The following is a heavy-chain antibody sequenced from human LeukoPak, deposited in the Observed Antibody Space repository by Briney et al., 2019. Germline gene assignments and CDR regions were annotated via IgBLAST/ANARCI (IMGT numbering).Heavy chain of an antibody. J-gene: IGHJ4*02. CDR2: ISSSSSYI. CDR3: ARDLIAEQWLLFDY. V-gene: IGHV3-21*01. Sequence: GGSLRLSCAASGFTFSSYSMNWVRQAPGKGLEWVSSISSSSSYIYYADSVKGRFTISRDNAKNSLYLQMNSLRAEDTAVYYCARDLIAEQWLLFDYWGQGTLVTVSS. D-gene: IGHD6-19*01. CDR1: GFTFSSYS.